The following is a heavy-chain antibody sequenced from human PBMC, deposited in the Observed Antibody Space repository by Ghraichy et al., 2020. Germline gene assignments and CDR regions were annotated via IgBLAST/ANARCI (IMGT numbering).Heavy chain of an antibody. Sequence: GGSLRLSCAASGFTFTSYAMNWVRQAPGKGLEWVSTISGSGASTYYADSVKGRFTISRDNSKNALYLQMNSLRAEDTAVYHCAKGGSVYAFSGWGQGTLVTVSS. D-gene: IGHD5/OR15-5a*01. V-gene: IGHV3-23*01. CDR2: ISGSGAST. CDR3: AKGGSVYAFSG. J-gene: IGHJ4*02. CDR1: GFTFTSYA.